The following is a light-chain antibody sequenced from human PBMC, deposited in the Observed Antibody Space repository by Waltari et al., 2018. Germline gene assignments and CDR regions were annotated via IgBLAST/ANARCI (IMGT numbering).Light chain of an antibody. CDR1: QSVLYSSNSQNY. J-gene: IGKJ1*01. CDR2: WAS. V-gene: IGKV4-1*01. Sequence: DIVMTQSPDSLAVYLGERVTINCKSSQSVLYSSNSQNYLAWYQQKPAQPPKLLIYWASARESGVPDRFSGSESGTDFTLTISSLQAEDVAVYYCQQYYDIPWTFGQGTKVEIK. CDR3: QQYYDIPWT.